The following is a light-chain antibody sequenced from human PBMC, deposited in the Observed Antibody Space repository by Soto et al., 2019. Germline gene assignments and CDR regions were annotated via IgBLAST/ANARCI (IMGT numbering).Light chain of an antibody. CDR1: GSDIGAYNF. CDR2: GVT. CDR3: YSYAGRNIWV. J-gene: IGLJ3*02. Sequence: QSALAQPPSASGSPEQSVTISCTGSGSDIGAYNFVSWYQQHPGKAPKLMIFGVTERPSGVPDRFSGSKSGNTASLTVSGLQADDEAVYYCYSYAGRNIWVFGGGTKLTVL. V-gene: IGLV2-8*01.